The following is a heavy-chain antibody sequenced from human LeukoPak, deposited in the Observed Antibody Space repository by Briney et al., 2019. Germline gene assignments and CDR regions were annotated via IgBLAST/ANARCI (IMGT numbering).Heavy chain of an antibody. Sequence: SQTLSLTCTVSGGSISSGGYYWSWIRQHPRKGLEWIGYIYYSGSTYYNPSLKSRVTISVDTSKNQFSLKLSSVTAADTAVYYCARGDGDYVENFDYWGQGTLVTVSS. CDR3: ARGDGDYVENFDY. CDR1: GGSISSGGYY. CDR2: IYYSGST. J-gene: IGHJ4*02. D-gene: IGHD4-17*01. V-gene: IGHV4-31*03.